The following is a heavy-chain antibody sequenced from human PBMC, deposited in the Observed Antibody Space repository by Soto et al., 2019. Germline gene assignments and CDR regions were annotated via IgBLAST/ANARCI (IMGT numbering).Heavy chain of an antibody. Sequence: SETLSLTCAVYGGSFSGYYWSWIRQPPGKGLEWIGEINHSGSTNYNPSLKSRVTISVDTSKNQFSLKLSSVTAADTAVYYCVANDYGWFDPWGQGTLVTVSS. CDR3: VANDYGWFDP. V-gene: IGHV4-34*01. D-gene: IGHD4-17*01. CDR2: INHSGST. J-gene: IGHJ5*02. CDR1: GGSFSGYY.